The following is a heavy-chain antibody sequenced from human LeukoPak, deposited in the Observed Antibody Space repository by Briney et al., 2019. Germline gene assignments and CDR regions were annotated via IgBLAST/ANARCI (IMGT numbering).Heavy chain of an antibody. D-gene: IGHD6-25*01. CDR3: ARKSSIGGASDY. V-gene: IGHV3-33*01. CDR1: GFSFSSYG. J-gene: IGHJ4*02. Sequence: GGSLRLSCAASGFSFSSYGMHWVRQAPGKGLEWVAAIWYDGSNKYYADSVKGRFTISRDISKNTLFLQMNSLRAEDTTVYYCARKSSIGGASDYWGQGTLVTVSS. CDR2: IWYDGSNK.